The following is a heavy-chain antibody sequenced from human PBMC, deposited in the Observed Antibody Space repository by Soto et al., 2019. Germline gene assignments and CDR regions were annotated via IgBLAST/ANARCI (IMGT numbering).Heavy chain of an antibody. CDR1: GYSFTTYW. D-gene: IGHD2-15*01. CDR2: IYPGDSDT. V-gene: IGHV5-51*01. J-gene: IGHJ2*01. CDR3: ARPPRSCSGRYCDSNWHFDL. Sequence: EVQLVQSGAEVKKPGESLKISCKGSGYSFTTYWIAWVRQMPGKGLEWMGIIYPGDSDTTYSPSFQGQVTISADRSISTAYLQWSSLKASDTAMYYCARPPRSCSGRYCDSNWHFDLWGRGTLVTVSS.